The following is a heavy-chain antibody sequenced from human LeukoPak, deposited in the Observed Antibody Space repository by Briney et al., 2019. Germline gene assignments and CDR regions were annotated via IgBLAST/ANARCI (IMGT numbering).Heavy chain of an antibody. J-gene: IGHJ4*02. CDR2: ITGSGGNT. CDR3: AKDPHYYDSSGYYDY. D-gene: IGHD3-22*01. V-gene: IGHV3-23*01. CDR1: GFTFSNYA. Sequence: GGSLRLSCAASGFTFSNYAMSWVRQAPGKGLEWVSSITGSGGNTYFADSVKGRFTISRDNAKNSLYLQMNSLRAEDTAVYYCAKDPHYYDSSGYYDYWGQGTLVTVSS.